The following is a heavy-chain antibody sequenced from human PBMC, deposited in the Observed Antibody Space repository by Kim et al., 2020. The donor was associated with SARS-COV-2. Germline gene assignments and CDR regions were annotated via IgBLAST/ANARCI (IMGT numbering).Heavy chain of an antibody. J-gene: IGHJ4*02. CDR1: GGSISSGGYY. CDR3: AGSGYYLDY. Sequence: SETLSLTCTVSGGSISSGGYYWSWIRQHPGKGLEWIGYIYYSGSTYYNPSLKRRVTISVDTSKNQFFLKLISMTAADTAVYYCAGSGYYLDYWGQGTLVTVSS. CDR2: IYYSGST. V-gene: IGHV4-31*03. D-gene: IGHD3-22*01.